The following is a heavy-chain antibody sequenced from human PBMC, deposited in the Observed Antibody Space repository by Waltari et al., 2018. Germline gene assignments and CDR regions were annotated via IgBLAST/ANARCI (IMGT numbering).Heavy chain of an antibody. Sequence: QVQLVESGGGVVQPGRSLRLSCAASGFTFSSYGLPWVRQAPGKGLEWVAVIGYDGSNKYYADSVKGRFTISRDNSKNTLYLQMNSLRAEDTAVYYCATSMYSGSSAFDYWGQGTLVTVSS. CDR1: GFTFSSYG. V-gene: IGHV3-33*01. D-gene: IGHD1-26*01. CDR2: IGYDGSNK. CDR3: ATSMYSGSSAFDY. J-gene: IGHJ4*02.